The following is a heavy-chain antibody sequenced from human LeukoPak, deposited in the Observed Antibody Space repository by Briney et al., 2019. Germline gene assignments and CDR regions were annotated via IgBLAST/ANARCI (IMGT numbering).Heavy chain of an antibody. CDR2: IYYSGST. V-gene: IGHV4-39*07. J-gene: IGHJ6*03. Sequence: SETLSLTCTVSGGSISSSSYYWGWIRQPPGKGLERIGSIYYSGSTYYNPSLKSRVTMSVDTSKNQFSLKLSSVTAADTAVYYCARGASTSSWPAATYYYYMDVWGKGTTVTVSS. CDR3: ARGASTSSWPAATYYYYMDV. D-gene: IGHD2-2*01. CDR1: GGSISSSSYY.